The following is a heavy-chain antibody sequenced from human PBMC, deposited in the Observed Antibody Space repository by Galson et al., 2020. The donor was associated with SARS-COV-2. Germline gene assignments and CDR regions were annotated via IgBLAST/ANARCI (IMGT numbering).Heavy chain of an antibody. Sequence: SETLSLTCTVSGGSISSYYWNWIRQPPGKGLEWIGYIYHSGYTNYNPSLKSRVTISVDTSKNQFSLNLNSVTAADTAVYYCARDASAVAGTSRFDYWGQGTLVTVSS. D-gene: IGHD1-7*01. CDR2: IYHSGYT. J-gene: IGHJ4*02. CDR1: GGSISSYY. CDR3: ARDASAVAGTSRFDY. V-gene: IGHV4-59*01.